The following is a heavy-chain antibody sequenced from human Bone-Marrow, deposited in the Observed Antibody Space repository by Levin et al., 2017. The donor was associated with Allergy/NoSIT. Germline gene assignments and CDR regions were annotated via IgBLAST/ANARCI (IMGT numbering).Heavy chain of an antibody. CDR3: ARHGDRDTAMVRADFDY. Sequence: SETLSLTCTVSGGSISSSSYYWGWIRQPPGKGLEWIGSIYYSGSTYYNPSLKSRVTISVDTSKNQFSLKLSSVTAADTAVYYCARHGDRDTAMVRADFDYWGQGTLVTVSS. CDR2: IYYSGST. CDR1: GGSISSSSYY. D-gene: IGHD5-18*01. J-gene: IGHJ4*02. V-gene: IGHV4-39*01.